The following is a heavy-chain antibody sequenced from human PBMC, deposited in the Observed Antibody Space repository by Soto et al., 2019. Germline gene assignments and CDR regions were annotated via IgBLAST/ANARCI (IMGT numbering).Heavy chain of an antibody. J-gene: IGHJ5*01. Sequence: EVQLVESGGSLVQPGGSLRLSCAASGFTFGSYWMTWVRQAPGKGLEWVANIKQDGSEKYYVESVKGRFIISRDNAKNSLFLKMSSLRVDDTAMYYCARDPRGHYSFDSCGQGTLVTVSS. CDR3: ARDPRGHYSFDS. CDR1: GFTFGSYW. V-gene: IGHV3-7*01. CDR2: IKQDGSEK. D-gene: IGHD2-21*01.